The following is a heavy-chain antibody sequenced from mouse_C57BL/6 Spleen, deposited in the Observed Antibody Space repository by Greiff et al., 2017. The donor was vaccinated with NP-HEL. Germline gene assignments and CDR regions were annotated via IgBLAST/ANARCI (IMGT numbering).Heavy chain of an antibody. CDR3: ARTEYDWFAY. CDR1: GYTFTSYS. D-gene: IGHD2-10*02. CDR2: INPSSGYT. V-gene: IGHV1-4*01. J-gene: IGHJ3*01. Sequence: QVQLQESGAELARPGASVKMSCKASGYTFTSYSMHWVKQRPGQGLEWIGNINPSSGYTKYNQKFKDKATLTADKSSSTAYMQLSSLTSEDSAVYYCARTEYDWFAYWGQGTLVTVSA.